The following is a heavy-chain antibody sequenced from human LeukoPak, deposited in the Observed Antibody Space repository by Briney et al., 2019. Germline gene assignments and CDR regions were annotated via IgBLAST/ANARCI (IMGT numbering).Heavy chain of an antibody. CDR2: INHSGST. CDR1: GGSFSGYY. CDR3: ARGRVVRGVIIKPGYHFDY. V-gene: IGHV4-34*01. J-gene: IGHJ4*02. Sequence: SETLSLTCAVYGGSFSGYYWSWIRQPPGKGLEWIGEINHSGSTNYNPSLKSRVTISVDTSKNQFSLKLSSVTAADTAVYYCARGRVVRGVIIKPGYHFDYWGQGTLVTVSS. D-gene: IGHD3-10*01.